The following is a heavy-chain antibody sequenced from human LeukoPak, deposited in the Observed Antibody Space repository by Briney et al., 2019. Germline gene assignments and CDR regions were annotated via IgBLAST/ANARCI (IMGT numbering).Heavy chain of an antibody. J-gene: IGHJ4*02. V-gene: IGHV1-2*02. D-gene: IGHD6-13*01. CDR1: GYTFTGYY. CDR2: INPNSGGT. CDR3: ARDAAAAGSLDY. Sequence: ASVKVSCKASGYTFTGYYMHWVRQAPGQGLEWMGWINPNSGGTNYAQKFQGRVTMTRDTSISTAYMELSRLRSDDTAVYYCARDAAAAGSLDYWGQGTLVTVSS.